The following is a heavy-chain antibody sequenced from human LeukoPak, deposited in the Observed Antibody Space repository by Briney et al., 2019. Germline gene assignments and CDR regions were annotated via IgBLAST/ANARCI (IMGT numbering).Heavy chain of an antibody. CDR2: IYYSGST. D-gene: IGHD1-26*01. J-gene: IGHJ4*02. CDR1: GGSISSGDYY. CDR3: ASDSSGSFDY. Sequence: ASETLSLTCTVSGGSISSGDYYWSWIRQPPGKGLEWIGYIYYSGSTYYNPSPKSRVTISVDTSKNQFSLKLSSVTAADTAVYYCASDSSGSFDYWGQGTLVTVSS. V-gene: IGHV4-30-4*01.